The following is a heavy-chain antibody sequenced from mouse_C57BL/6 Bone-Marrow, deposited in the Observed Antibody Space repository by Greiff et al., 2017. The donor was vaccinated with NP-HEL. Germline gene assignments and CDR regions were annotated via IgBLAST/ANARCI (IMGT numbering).Heavy chain of an antibody. D-gene: IGHD4-1*01. Sequence: DVKLQESGGGLVQPGGSLKLSCAASGFTFSDYGMAWVRQAPRKGPEWVGFISNLAYSIYYADTVTGRSTLTGENAKNTLYLEMSSLSSEDTAIYYCARQCANWGGFAYWGQGTLVTVSA. V-gene: IGHV5-15*01. CDR2: ISNLAYSI. J-gene: IGHJ3*01. CDR1: GFTFSDYG. CDR3: ARQCANWGGFAY.